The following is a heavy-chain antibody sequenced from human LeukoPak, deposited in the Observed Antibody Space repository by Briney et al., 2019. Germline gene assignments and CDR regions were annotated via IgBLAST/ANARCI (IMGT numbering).Heavy chain of an antibody. CDR3: ATGSSDSSGWYWHYYYHMDV. CDR1: GYTFTSYD. J-gene: IGHJ6*03. CDR2: MNPNSGNT. V-gene: IGHV1-8*01. Sequence: ASVKVSCKASGYTFTSYDMNWVRQATGQGFDWMGWMNPNSGNTGYAQKLQGRVTMTRNTSISTAYMELSSLRSEDTAVYYCATGSSDSSGWYWHYYYHMDVWGKGTTVTVSS. D-gene: IGHD6-19*01.